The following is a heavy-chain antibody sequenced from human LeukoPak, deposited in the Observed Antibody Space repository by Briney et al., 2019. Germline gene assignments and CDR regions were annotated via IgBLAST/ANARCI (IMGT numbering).Heavy chain of an antibody. J-gene: IGHJ4*02. CDR1: GGSVSTGSYY. Sequence: PSETLSLTCTVSGGSVSTGSYYWSWIRQPPGKGLEWIGYIYYSGSTNYNPPLKSRVTISVDTSKNQFSLKLSSVTAADTAVYYCARDNGDYFDYWGQGTLVTVSS. D-gene: IGHD4-17*01. V-gene: IGHV4-61*01. CDR3: ARDNGDYFDY. CDR2: IYYSGST.